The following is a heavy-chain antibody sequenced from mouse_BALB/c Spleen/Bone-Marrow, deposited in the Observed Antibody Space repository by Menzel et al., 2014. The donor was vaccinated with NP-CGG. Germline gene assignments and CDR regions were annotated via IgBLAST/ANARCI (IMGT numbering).Heavy chain of an antibody. CDR2: INSGGTYT. Sequence: EVMLVESGGDLVKPGGSLKLSWAASGFTFSSYGMSWVRQTPDKRLEWVATINSGGTYTYYPDSVKGRFTISRDNAKNTLYLQMNSLKSEDTAMYYCARRGNWDVGRSFDVWGAGTTVTVSS. V-gene: IGHV5-6*02. CDR1: GFTFSSYG. J-gene: IGHJ1*01. D-gene: IGHD4-1*01. CDR3: ARRGNWDVGRSFDV.